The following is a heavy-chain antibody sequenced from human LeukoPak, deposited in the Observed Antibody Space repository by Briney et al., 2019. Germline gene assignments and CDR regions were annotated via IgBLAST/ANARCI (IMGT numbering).Heavy chain of an antibody. CDR1: GGSIRSYY. V-gene: IGHV4-59*08. Sequence: KPSETLSLTCTVSGGSIRSYYWNWIRQPPGKGLERIGYIYYSGTTNHNPSLKSRVTISVDTSKNQFSLKLSSVTATDTAVYYCARHPRITGSYPNWFDPWGQGTLVTVSS. CDR2: IYYSGTT. CDR3: ARHPRITGSYPNWFDP. D-gene: IGHD3-10*01. J-gene: IGHJ5*02.